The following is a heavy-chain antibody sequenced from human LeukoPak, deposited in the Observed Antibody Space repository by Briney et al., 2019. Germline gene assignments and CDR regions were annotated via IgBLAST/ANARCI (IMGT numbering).Heavy chain of an antibody. CDR1: GDSISIYY. J-gene: IGHJ4*02. V-gene: IGHV4-59*01. CDR3: ARGKDYYDSSGLFY. Sequence: SETLSLTCTVSGDSISIYYWSWIRQPPGKGLEWIGIIDDTGNTNYNPSLKSRVTISVDTSMNQFSLRLSSVTAADTAVYYCARGKDYYDSSGLFYWGQGTLVTVSS. CDR2: IDDTGNT. D-gene: IGHD3-22*01.